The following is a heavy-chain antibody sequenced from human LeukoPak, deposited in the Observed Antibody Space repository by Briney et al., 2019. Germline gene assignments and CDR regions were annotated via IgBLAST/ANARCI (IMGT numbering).Heavy chain of an antibody. Sequence: GGSLRLSCAASGFTFSSYAMSWVRQAPGKGLEWVSAISGSGGSTYYADSVKGRFTISRDNSKNTLYLQTNSLRTEDTAVYYCAKTVERTRITIFGVVYGMDVWGQGTTVTVSS. CDR1: GFTFSSYA. D-gene: IGHD3-3*01. V-gene: IGHV3-23*01. CDR2: ISGSGGST. J-gene: IGHJ6*02. CDR3: AKTVERTRITIFGVVYGMDV.